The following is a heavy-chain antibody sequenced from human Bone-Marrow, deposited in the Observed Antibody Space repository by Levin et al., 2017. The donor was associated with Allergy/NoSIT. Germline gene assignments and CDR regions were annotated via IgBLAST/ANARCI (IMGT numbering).Heavy chain of an antibody. CDR3: AKVLFEDFWSGSGKIGWFDP. J-gene: IGHJ5*02. V-gene: IGHV3-30*18. D-gene: IGHD3-3*01. Sequence: GSLRLSCAASGFTFSSYGMHWVRQAPGKGLEWVAVISYDENNKYYADSVKGRFTISRDNSKNTVYLQMSSLRAEDTAVYYCAKVLFEDFWSGSGKIGWFDPWGQGTLVTVSS. CDR1: GFTFSSYG. CDR2: ISYDENNK.